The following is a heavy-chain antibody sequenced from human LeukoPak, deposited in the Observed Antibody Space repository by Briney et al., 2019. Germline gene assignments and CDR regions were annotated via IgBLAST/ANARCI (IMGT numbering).Heavy chain of an antibody. Sequence: ASVKVSCKASGYTFTSYVISWVRQAPGQGLEWMGWMNPNSGNTGYAQKFQGRVTMTRNTSISTAYMELSSLRSEDTAVYYCARGGFYCSSTSCYDYWGQGTLVTVSS. V-gene: IGHV1-8*02. D-gene: IGHD2-2*01. J-gene: IGHJ4*02. CDR1: GYTFTSYV. CDR2: MNPNSGNT. CDR3: ARGGFYCSSTSCYDY.